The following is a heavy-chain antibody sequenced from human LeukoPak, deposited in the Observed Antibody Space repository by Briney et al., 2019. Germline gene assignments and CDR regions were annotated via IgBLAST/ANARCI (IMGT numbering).Heavy chain of an antibody. J-gene: IGHJ4*02. CDR2: ISSSSSYI. V-gene: IGHV3-21*01. CDR1: GYTFSSYS. CDR3: ARHNGDGYKLLDY. Sequence: GGSLRVSCAGSGYTFSSYSMNWVRQAPGKGLEWVSSISSSSSYIYYADSVKGRFTISRDNAKNSLYLQMNSLRAEDTAVYYCARHNGDGYKLLDYWGQGTLVTVSS. D-gene: IGHD5-24*01.